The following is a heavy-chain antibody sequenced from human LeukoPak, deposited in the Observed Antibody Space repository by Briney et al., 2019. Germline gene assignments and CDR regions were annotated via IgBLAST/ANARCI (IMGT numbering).Heavy chain of an antibody. D-gene: IGHD1-7*01. J-gene: IGHJ4*02. CDR2: ISGSGGST. CDR3: AKLDWNFDYFDY. Sequence: GGSLRLSCAASGFTFSSYAMSWVRRAPGKGLEWVSAISGSGGSTYYADSVKGRFTISRDNSKNTLYLQMNSLRAEDTAVYYCAKLDWNFDYFDYWGQGTLVTVSS. CDR1: GFTFSSYA. V-gene: IGHV3-23*01.